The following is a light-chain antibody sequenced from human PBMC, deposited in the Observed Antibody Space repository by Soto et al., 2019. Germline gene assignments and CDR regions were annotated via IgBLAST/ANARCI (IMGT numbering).Light chain of an antibody. CDR2: VVS. Sequence: SVLTQPASVSGSPGQSITISCTGTSSDVGGYNYVSWYQQHPGKAPTLMIYVVSNRPSGVSNRFSGSKSGNTASLAISGLQAEDEADYYCSSYTSSSTRVFGTGTKLTVL. J-gene: IGLJ1*01. V-gene: IGLV2-14*01. CDR3: SSYTSSSTRV. CDR1: SSDVGGYNY.